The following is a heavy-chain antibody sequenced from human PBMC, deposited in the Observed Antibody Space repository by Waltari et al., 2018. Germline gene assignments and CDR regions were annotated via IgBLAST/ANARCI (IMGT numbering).Heavy chain of an antibody. J-gene: IGHJ1*01. CDR3: ASSLGPIYGDYARASQYFQH. Sequence: QVQLVQSGAEVKKPGASVKVSCKASGYTFTSYGISWVRQAPGQGLEWMGWIIAYTVNTTAAQRLQGRVTMTPDTSTSTAYMGLRSLRSDDTAVYYCASSLGPIYGDYARASQYFQHWGQGTLVTVSS. CDR1: GYTFTSYG. D-gene: IGHD4-17*01. V-gene: IGHV1-18*01. CDR2: IIAYTVNT.